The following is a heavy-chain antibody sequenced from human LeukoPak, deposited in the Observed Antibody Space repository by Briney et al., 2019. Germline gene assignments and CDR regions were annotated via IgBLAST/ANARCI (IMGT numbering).Heavy chain of an antibody. J-gene: IGHJ4*02. Sequence: ASVKVSCKASGYTFTGHYMHWVRQAPGQGLEWMGRINPNSGGTKYAHKFQGRVTMTRDTSISTAYMELSRLRSDDTAVYYCARGGANYYDSTPQILFDYWGQGTLVTVSS. CDR2: INPNSGGT. CDR1: GYTFTGHY. D-gene: IGHD3-22*01. CDR3: ARGGANYYDSTPQILFDY. V-gene: IGHV1-2*06.